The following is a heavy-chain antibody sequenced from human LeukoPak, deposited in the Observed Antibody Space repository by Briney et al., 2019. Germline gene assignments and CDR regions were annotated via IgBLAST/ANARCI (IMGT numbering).Heavy chain of an antibody. Sequence: SETLSLTCTVSGGSISSSSYYWGWIRQPPGKGLEWFGSIYYSGSTYYNPSLKSRVTISVDASKNQFSLKLSSVTAAHTAVYYFARRNSGSYYRSAFDIWGQGTMVTVSS. V-gene: IGHV4-39*01. J-gene: IGHJ3*02. CDR2: IYYSGST. D-gene: IGHD1-26*01. CDR1: GGSISSSSYY. CDR3: ARRNSGSYYRSAFDI.